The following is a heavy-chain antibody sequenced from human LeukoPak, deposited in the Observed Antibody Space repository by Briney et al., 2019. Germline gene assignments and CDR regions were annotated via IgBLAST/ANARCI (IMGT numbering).Heavy chain of an antibody. J-gene: IGHJ4*02. CDR1: GYTFTGYY. CDR3: ATTIGARLMYFDY. Sequence: ASVKVSCKASGYTFTGYYMHWVRQAPGQGLEWMGWISAYNGNTNYAQNLQGRVTMTTDTSTSTAYMEVRSLRSDDTAVYYCATTIGARLMYFDYWGQGTLVTVSS. D-gene: IGHD6-6*01. V-gene: IGHV1-18*04. CDR2: ISAYNGNT.